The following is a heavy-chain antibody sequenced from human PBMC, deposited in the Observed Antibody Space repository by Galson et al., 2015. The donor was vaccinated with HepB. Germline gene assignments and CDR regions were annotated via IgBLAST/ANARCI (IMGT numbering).Heavy chain of an antibody. J-gene: IGHJ4*02. V-gene: IGHV3-23*01. CDR2: IRGGGFST. D-gene: IGHD3-3*01. CDR1: GFSFDTHA. Sequence: SLRLSCAASGFSFDTHAMSWVRRAPGKGLEWVSAIRGGGFSTYYADSVRGRFSISRDNSKSTPYLEMNSLRAEDTAVYYCAKKPDFDFYNEKSTTFAYWGRGTLVTVSS. CDR3: AKKPDFDFYNEKSTTFAY.